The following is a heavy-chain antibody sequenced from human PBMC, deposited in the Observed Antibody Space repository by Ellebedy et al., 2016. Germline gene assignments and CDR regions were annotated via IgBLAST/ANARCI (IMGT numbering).Heavy chain of an antibody. CDR2: IRSKSFGGTA. Sequence: GGSLRLSXAASGFTFSAFTMHWVRQAPGKGLEWVGFIRSKSFGGTAKSAASVQGRFTIARDDSKNIAYLQMNSLKTDDTAVYYCSREREVAGRIDYWGQGTLVTVSS. V-gene: IGHV3-49*04. J-gene: IGHJ4*02. D-gene: IGHD6-19*01. CDR3: SREREVAGRIDY. CDR1: GFTFSAFT.